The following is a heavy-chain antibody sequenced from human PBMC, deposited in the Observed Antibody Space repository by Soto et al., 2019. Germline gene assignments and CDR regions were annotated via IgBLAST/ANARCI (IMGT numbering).Heavy chain of an antibody. CDR3: AKNPHLAFGGVMDFYFDY. CDR2: ISYDGSNK. CDR1: GFTFSSYG. D-gene: IGHD3-16*01. J-gene: IGHJ4*02. V-gene: IGHV3-30*18. Sequence: QVQLVESGGGVVQPGRSLRLSCAASGFTFSSYGMHWVRQAPGKGLEWVAVISYDGSNKYYADSVKGRFTISRDNSKNTXXLQMNSLRAEDTAVYYCAKNPHLAFGGVMDFYFDYWGQGTLVTVSS.